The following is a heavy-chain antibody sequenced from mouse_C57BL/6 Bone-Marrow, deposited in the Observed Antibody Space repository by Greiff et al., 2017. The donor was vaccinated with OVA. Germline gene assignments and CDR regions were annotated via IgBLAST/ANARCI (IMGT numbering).Heavy chain of an antibody. CDR3: ARSDYDEFAY. CDR2: IYPGGGYT. Sequence: QVQLKESGAELVRPGPSVKMSCKASGYTFTNYWIGWAKQRPGHGLEWIGDIYPGGGYTNYNEKFKGKATLTADKSSSTAYMQFSSLTSEDSAIYYCARSDYDEFAYWGQGTLVTVSA. D-gene: IGHD2-4*01. V-gene: IGHV1-63*01. CDR1: GYTFTNYW. J-gene: IGHJ3*01.